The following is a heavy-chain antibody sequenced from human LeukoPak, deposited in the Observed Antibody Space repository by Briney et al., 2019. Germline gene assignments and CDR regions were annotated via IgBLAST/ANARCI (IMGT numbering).Heavy chain of an antibody. V-gene: IGHV3-30*04. D-gene: IGHD5-12*01. CDR3: ARDHSGFSYFDY. Sequence: TGGSLRLSCAASGFTFSSYTMHWVRQAPGKGLEWVAVISYDGSNKYYADSVKGRFTISRDNSKNTLYLQMNSLRAEDTAVYYCARDHSGFSYFDYWGQGTLVTVSS. J-gene: IGHJ4*02. CDR2: ISYDGSNK. CDR1: GFTFSSYT.